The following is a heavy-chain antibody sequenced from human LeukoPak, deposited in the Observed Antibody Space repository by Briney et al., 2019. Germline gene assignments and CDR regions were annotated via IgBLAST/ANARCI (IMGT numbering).Heavy chain of an antibody. D-gene: IGHD3-22*01. V-gene: IGHV3-48*01. CDR3: ARGREYYYDSSGYGV. CDR2: ISSSSSTI. CDR1: GFTFSSYS. Sequence: PGGSLRLSCAASGFTFSSYSMNWVRQAPGKGLEWVSYISSSSSTIYYADSVKGRFTISRDNAKNSLYLQMNSLRAEDTAVYYRARGREYYYDSSGYGVWGQGTLVTVSS. J-gene: IGHJ4*02.